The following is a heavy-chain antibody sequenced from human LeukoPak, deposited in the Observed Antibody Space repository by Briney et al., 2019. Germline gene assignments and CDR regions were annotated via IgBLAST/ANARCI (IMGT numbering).Heavy chain of an antibody. J-gene: IGHJ4*02. CDR1: GFTFSSYG. D-gene: IGHD5-18*01. Sequence: GGSLRLSCAASGFTFSSYGMNWVRQAPGKGLEWVSYISSSGSTIYYADSVKGRFTISRDNAKNSLYLQMNSLRAEDTAVYYCAREWGGIQLWFWGQGTLVTVSS. CDR3: AREWGGIQLWF. CDR2: ISSSGSTI. V-gene: IGHV3-48*04.